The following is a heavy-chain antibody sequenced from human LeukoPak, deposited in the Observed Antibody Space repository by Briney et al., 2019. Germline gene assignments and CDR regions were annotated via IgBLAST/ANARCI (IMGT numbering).Heavy chain of an antibody. J-gene: IGHJ4*02. D-gene: IGHD4-17*01. V-gene: IGHV3-21*01. CDR3: ARDSTVTTYTFDY. CDR1: GFTFSSYS. CDR2: ISSSSSYI. Sequence: PGGSLRLSCAASGFTFSSYSMNWVRQSPGKGLEWVSSISSSSSYIYYADSVKGRFTISRDNAKNSLYLQMNSLRAEDTAVYYCARDSTVTTYTFDYWGQGTLVTVSS.